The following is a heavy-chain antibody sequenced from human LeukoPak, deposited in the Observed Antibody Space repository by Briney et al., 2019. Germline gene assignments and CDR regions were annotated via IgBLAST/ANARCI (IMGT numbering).Heavy chain of an antibody. CDR2: INHSGST. Sequence: PSETLSLTCAVYGGPFSGYYWSWIRQHPGKGLEWIGEINHSGSTNYNPSLKSRVTILVDTSKNQFSLKLTSVTAADTAVYYCARSPDGSVDVWGQGTTVTVSS. D-gene: IGHD5-24*01. CDR3: ARSPDGSVDV. CDR1: GGPFSGYY. J-gene: IGHJ6*02. V-gene: IGHV4-34*01.